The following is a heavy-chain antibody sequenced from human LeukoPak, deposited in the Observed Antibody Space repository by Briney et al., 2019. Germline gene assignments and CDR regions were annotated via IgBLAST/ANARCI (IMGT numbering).Heavy chain of an antibody. CDR2: ISAYNGNT. V-gene: IGHV1-18*01. CDR3: AREDFWSGYYGY. CDR1: GYTFTSYG. J-gene: IGHJ4*02. Sequence: ASVKVSCKASGYTFTSYGISWVRQAPGQGVEWMGWISAYNGNTNYAQKLPGRVTMTTDTSTSTAYMELTSLRSDDSAVYYCAREDFWSGYYGYWGQGTLVTVSS. D-gene: IGHD3-3*01.